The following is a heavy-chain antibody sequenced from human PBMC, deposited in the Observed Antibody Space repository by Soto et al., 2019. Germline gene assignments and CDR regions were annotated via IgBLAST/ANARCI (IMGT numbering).Heavy chain of an antibody. V-gene: IGHV1-2*04. CDR3: ARERRYCSGGSCYSHYYYYGMDV. Sequence: GASVKVSCKASGYTFTGYYMHWVRQAPGQGLEWMGWINPNSGGTNYAQKFQGWVTMTRDTSISTAYMELSRLRSDDTAVYYCARERRYCSGGSCYSHYYYYGMDVWGQGTTVTVSS. CDR1: GYTFTGYY. J-gene: IGHJ6*02. D-gene: IGHD2-15*01. CDR2: INPNSGGT.